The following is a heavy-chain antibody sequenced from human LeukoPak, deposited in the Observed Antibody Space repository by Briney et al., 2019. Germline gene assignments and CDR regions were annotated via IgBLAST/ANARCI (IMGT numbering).Heavy chain of an antibody. D-gene: IGHD3-22*01. CDR1: GYTFTAYW. CDR3: VRQRDYYDSTGPDY. V-gene: IGHV5-51*01. Sequence: GESLKISCQGSGYTFTAYWIGWVRQMPGEGLEWMGIIYPSDSDTRYSPSFQGQVTISADNSIRTAYLRWSSLKTSDTAMYFCVRQRDYYDSTGPDYWGQGTLVTVSP. J-gene: IGHJ4*02. CDR2: IYPSDSDT.